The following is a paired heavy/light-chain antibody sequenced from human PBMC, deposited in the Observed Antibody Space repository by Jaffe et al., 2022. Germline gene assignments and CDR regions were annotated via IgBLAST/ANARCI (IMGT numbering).Light chain of an antibody. CDR1: QSLLFTNGYNY. Sequence: DIVMTQSPLSLPVTPGEPASISCRASQSLLFTNGYNYFDWYLQKPGQSPQLLIYMGSNRAPGVPDRFSGSGSGTDFTLKINRVEAEDVGVYYCMQSLQAPLTFGQGTRLEIK. J-gene: IGKJ5*01. CDR3: MQSLQAPLT. CDR2: MGS. V-gene: IGKV2-28*01.
Heavy chain of an antibody. J-gene: IGHJ4*02. Sequence: QVQLVQSGSELKEPGASVKISCETSGYTISPYGLAWLRQAPGQGLEWMGWINTNTGNPMYAQGFTWRFVFSWDTSVSTAYLQIYNLRADDTALYYCARAPMGGAYINAHPRHLDNWGQGTLVTVS. V-gene: IGHV7-4-1*01. D-gene: IGHD5-18*01. CDR1: GYTISPYG. CDR2: INTNTGNP. CDR3: ARAPMGGAYINAHPRHLDN.